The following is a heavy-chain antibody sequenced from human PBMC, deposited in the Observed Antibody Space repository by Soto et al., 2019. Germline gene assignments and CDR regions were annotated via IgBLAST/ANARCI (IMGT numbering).Heavy chain of an antibody. CDR2: INAYNGNR. V-gene: IGHV1-18*01. CDR1: GYTFNTYG. CDR3: ARDRDRVANI. J-gene: IGHJ3*02. Sequence: QVHLVQSGPEVKKPGASVKVSCKASGYTFNTYGITWVRQAPGQGLEWMAWINAYNGNRIYAQNFQGRVTVTTDTSTRAAYMELMSMTSDAPRVYFFARDRDRVANIWGLGTMVTVSS. D-gene: IGHD2-15*01.